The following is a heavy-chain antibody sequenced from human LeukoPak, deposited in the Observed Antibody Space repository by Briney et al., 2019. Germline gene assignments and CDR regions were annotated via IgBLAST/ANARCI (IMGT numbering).Heavy chain of an antibody. CDR1: GYTFTSYG. J-gene: IGHJ4*02. CDR2: ISAYNGNT. Sequence: ALVKVSCKASGYTFTSYGISWVRQAPGQGLEWMGWISAYNGNTNYAQKLQGRVTMTRDTSISTAYMELSRLRSDDTAVYYCARASSSWSFDYWDQGTLVTVSS. D-gene: IGHD6-13*01. V-gene: IGHV1-18*01. CDR3: ARASSSWSFDY.